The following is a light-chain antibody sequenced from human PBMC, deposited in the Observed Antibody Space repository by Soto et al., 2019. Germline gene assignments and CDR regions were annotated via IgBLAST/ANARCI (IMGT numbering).Light chain of an antibody. CDR1: QSISNF. V-gene: IGKV1-39*01. Sequence: IQMTQSPSSLSASVGDRVTIACRASQSISNFLNWFQQKPGKAPKLLIYTASRLQRGVPSRFSGSGSGTDFTLTVSSLHPEDFATYYCQQTYSTPSTFGGGTKVDI. J-gene: IGKJ4*01. CDR2: TAS. CDR3: QQTYSTPST.